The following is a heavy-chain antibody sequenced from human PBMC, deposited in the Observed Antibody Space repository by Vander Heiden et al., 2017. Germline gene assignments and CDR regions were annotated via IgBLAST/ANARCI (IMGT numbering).Heavy chain of an antibody. CDR1: GFTFSAYA. J-gene: IGHJ3*02. Sequence: QVQLVESGGGVVQPGRPLRLSCAASGFTFSAYAMHWGRQAPGKGLEWVALISYDGSTKYYADSVKGRFTISRDNSRNTLYLQMNSLRTEDTAVFYCARNYYYDSSGPDAFDMWGQGTLVTVSS. D-gene: IGHD3-22*01. CDR3: ARNYYYDSSGPDAFDM. V-gene: IGHV3-30-3*01. CDR2: ISYDGSTK.